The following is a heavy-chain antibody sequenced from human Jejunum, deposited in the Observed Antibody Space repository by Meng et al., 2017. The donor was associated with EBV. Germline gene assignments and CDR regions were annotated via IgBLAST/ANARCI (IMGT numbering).Heavy chain of an antibody. J-gene: IGHJ4*02. V-gene: IGHV1-2*06. D-gene: IGHD2-21*01. CDR1: GYTFTDYS. CDR2: IHPKSGDT. CDR3: ARSYRDY. Sequence: QVQPVQSEAEVKKPGASVKVSCTASGYTFTDYSIHWVRQAPGQGLEWMGRIHPKSGDTSYAQTSQGRVTMTRDTSISTAYMELSSLRSDDTAIYYCARSYRDYWGQGTLGTVSS.